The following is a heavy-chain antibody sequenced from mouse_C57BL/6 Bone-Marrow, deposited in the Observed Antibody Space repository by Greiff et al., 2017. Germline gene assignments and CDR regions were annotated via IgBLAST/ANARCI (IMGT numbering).Heavy chain of an antibody. J-gene: IGHJ2*01. D-gene: IGHD1-1*01. V-gene: IGHV5-9*01. Sequence: EVKLVESEGGLVKPGGSLKLSCAASGFTFSSYTMSWVRQTPEKRLEWVATISGGGGNTYYPDSVKGRFTISRDNAKNTLYLQMSSLRSEDTALYYCARQGIITTVVDFDYWGQGTTLTVSS. CDR2: ISGGGGNT. CDR1: GFTFSSYT. CDR3: ARQGIITTVVDFDY.